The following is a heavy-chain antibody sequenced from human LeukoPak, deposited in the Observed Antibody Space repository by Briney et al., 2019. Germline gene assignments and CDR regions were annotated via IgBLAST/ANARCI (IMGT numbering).Heavy chain of an antibody. D-gene: IGHD5-12*01. V-gene: IGHV3-15*01. CDR2: IKSRPSGGTR. CDR3: FPVYDSVAK. CDR1: GFPFTNAW. J-gene: IGHJ4*02. Sequence: GRCQRLSCAASGFPFTNAWMDWARQAPGKGLEWVGRIKSRPSGGTREFAVAVQGRFTISRDDSKNTMYLHMNSLKTEDTAVYYCFPVYDSVAKWGRGILVTVSS.